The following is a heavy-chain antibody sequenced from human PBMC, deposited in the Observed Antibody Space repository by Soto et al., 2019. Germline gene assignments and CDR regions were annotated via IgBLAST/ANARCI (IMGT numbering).Heavy chain of an antibody. D-gene: IGHD3-22*01. Sequence: QVQLVQSGAEVKKPGASVKVLCKASGYTFISYGVNWVRQAPGRGLEWMGWISPYNDYTSYAQNLQGRVIMTTDTATRTAYMEPRGLRPDDTAVYSCGRGGYYDSSGSRNYHYYGMDVWGQGTRVTVSS. V-gene: IGHV1-18*01. CDR1: GYTFISYG. CDR3: GRGGYYDSSGSRNYHYYGMDV. J-gene: IGHJ6*01. CDR2: ISPYNDYT.